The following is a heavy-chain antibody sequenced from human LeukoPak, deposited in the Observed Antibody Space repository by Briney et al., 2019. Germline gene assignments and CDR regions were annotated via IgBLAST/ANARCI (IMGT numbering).Heavy chain of an antibody. D-gene: IGHD3-16*01. J-gene: IGHJ6*02. CDR1: GFTFISYW. V-gene: IGHV3-7*04. Sequence: TGGSLRLSCAASGFTFISYWMTWVRQAPGKGLEWVASIKQDGSEKSYVDSVKGRFTISRDSGKNSLYLQMNSLRAEDAAVYYCARGMTGAYRIMDVWGQGTTVTVS. CDR2: IKQDGSEK. CDR3: ARGMTGAYRIMDV.